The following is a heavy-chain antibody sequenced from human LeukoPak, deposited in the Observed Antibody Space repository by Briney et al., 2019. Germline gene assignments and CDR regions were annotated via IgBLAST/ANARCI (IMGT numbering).Heavy chain of an antibody. CDR3: AREDWSGSINWFDT. Sequence: TGGSLRLSCAASGFTFSSYSMNWVRQAPGKGLEWVSSISSTSIYIYYTDSVKGRFTISRDNAKNSLYLQMNSLRAEDTAVYYCAREDWSGSINWFDTWGQGTLVTVSS. CDR1: GFTFSSYS. D-gene: IGHD3-3*01. J-gene: IGHJ5*02. V-gene: IGHV3-21*01. CDR2: ISSTSIYI.